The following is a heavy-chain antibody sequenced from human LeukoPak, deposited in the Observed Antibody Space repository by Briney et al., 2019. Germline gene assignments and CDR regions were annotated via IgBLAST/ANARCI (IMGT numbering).Heavy chain of an antibody. CDR2: ISYDGSHK. D-gene: IGHD4-17*01. J-gene: IGHJ5*02. CDR1: AFSISPFC. Sequence: AGGSLRLSCAASAFSISPFCMSWVRQAPGKGLEWVAVISYDGSHKYYADSVKGRFSISRDNSKNTLYLQMNSLRADDTAVYYCAKGARGDTVTSTVGLNWFDPWGQGTLVTVSS. V-gene: IGHV3-30*18. CDR3: AKGARGDTVTSTVGLNWFDP.